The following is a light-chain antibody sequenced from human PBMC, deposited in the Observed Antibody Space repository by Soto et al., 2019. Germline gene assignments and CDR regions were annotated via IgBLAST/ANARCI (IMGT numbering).Light chain of an antibody. V-gene: IGKV3-15*01. CDR1: QSLRSS. CDR3: QEYNTWPWT. CDR2: GAS. J-gene: IGKJ1*01. Sequence: VMTQSPATLSVSPGERATLSCRASQSLRSSLAWYQQKLGQAPRVLIYGASTRATGIPARFSGSGSGTEFILTISSLQSEDFAVYYCQEYNTWPWTFGQGTKVDIK.